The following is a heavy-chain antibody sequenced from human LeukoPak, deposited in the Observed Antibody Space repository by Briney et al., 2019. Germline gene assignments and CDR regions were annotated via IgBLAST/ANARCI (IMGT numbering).Heavy chain of an antibody. D-gene: IGHD1-14*01. CDR1: GGSFSGYY. CDR3: ARVGISDAFDI. V-gene: IGHV4-34*01. CDR2: INHSGST. Sequence: SETLSLTCAVYGGSFSGYYWSWIRQPPGKGLEWIGEINHSGSTNYNPSLKSRVTISVDTSKNQFSLKLTSVTAADTAVYYCARVGISDAFDIWGQGTMVTVSS. J-gene: IGHJ3*02.